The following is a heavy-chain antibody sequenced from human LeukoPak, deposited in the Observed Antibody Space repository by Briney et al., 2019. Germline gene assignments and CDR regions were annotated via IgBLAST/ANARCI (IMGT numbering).Heavy chain of an antibody. D-gene: IGHD6-19*01. CDR3: ARWGLSWLADKFYSDY. CDR1: GFTFSSYS. CDR2: ISSSSSYI. Sequence: GGSLRLSCAASGFTFSSYSMNWVRQAPGKGLEWVSSISSSSSYIYYADSVEGRFTISRDNAKNSLYLQMNSLRAEDAAVYYCARWGLSWLADKFYSDYWGQGTLVTVSS. V-gene: IGHV3-21*01. J-gene: IGHJ4*02.